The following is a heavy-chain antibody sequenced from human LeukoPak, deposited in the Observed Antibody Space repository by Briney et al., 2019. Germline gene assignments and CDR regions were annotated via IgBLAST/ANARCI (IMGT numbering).Heavy chain of an antibody. CDR1: GGSISSYY. V-gene: IGHV4-4*07. D-gene: IGHD2-15*01. CDR2: IYTSGST. Sequence: SETLSLTCTVSGGSISSYYWSWIRQPAGKGLEWIGRIYTSGSTNYNPSLKSRVTMSVDTSKNQFSLKLSSVTAADTAVYYCAKGYCSGGSCPNYYYYGMDVWGQGTTVTVSS. J-gene: IGHJ6*02. CDR3: AKGYCSGGSCPNYYYYGMDV.